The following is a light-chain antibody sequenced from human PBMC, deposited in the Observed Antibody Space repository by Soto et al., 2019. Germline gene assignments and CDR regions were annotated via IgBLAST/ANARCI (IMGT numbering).Light chain of an antibody. V-gene: IGKV3-11*01. Sequence: EIVLTQSPGTLSVSPGERATLSCRASQSVSSKLAWYQQKPGQAPRLLIYDASNRATGIPARFSGSGSGTDFTLTISSLEPEDFAVYYCQQRGNRPPWTFGQGTKVDIK. J-gene: IGKJ1*01. CDR3: QQRGNRPPWT. CDR1: QSVSSK. CDR2: DAS.